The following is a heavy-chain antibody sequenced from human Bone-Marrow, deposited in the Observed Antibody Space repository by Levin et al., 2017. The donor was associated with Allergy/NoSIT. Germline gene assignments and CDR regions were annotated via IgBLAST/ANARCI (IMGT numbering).Heavy chain of an antibody. Sequence: GGSLRLSCAASGFRFRNNAMSSVRQAPGKGLEWVSSITGGGATTYYADSVKGRFTISRDNSKNILYLQMNSLRAEDKAVYFCARTKVEGGDYLDYFDYWGQGTLVTVSS. CDR3: ARTKVEGGDYLDYFDY. CDR1: GFRFRNNA. CDR2: ITGGGATT. D-gene: IGHD4-17*01. V-gene: IGHV3-23*01. J-gene: IGHJ4*02.